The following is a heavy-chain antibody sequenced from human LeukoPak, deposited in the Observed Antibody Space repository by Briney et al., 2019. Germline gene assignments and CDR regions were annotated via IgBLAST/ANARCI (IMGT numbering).Heavy chain of an antibody. V-gene: IGHV4-4*07. J-gene: IGHJ5*02. Sequence: SETLSLTCTVSGGSINSYYWSWIRQPAGRRLEWIGRISPSGTTEYNPSVKSRVTMSVDRSKNQFSLNLIFMTAADTAVYYCARGRYYDSGSYFAWFDPWGQGTLVTVSS. CDR2: ISPSGTT. CDR3: ARGRYYDSGSYFAWFDP. D-gene: IGHD3-10*01. CDR1: GGSINSYY.